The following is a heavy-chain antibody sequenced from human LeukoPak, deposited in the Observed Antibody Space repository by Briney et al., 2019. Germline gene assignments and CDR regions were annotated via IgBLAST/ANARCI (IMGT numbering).Heavy chain of an antibody. CDR1: GYTFTSYG. CDR3: ARATYYYDSSGRNYFDY. Sequence: ASVKVTCKASGYTFTSYGISWVRQAPGQGLEWMGWISAYNGNTNYAQKLQGRVTMTTDTSTSTAYIELRSQRSDDTAVYYCARATYYYDSSGRNYFDYWGQGTLVTVSS. J-gene: IGHJ4*02. CDR2: ISAYNGNT. D-gene: IGHD3-22*01. V-gene: IGHV1-18*01.